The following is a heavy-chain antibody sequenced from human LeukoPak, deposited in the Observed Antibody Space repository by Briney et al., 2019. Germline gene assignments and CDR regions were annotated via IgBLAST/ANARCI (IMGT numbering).Heavy chain of an antibody. CDR1: EFPFGTYW. Sequence: GGSLRLSCTASEFPFGTYWMTWVRQAPGKGLEWVGNIVQDGSEKYYVGSVKGRFTISRDNTKNLLYLQMTSLRAEDTAVYYCARGFQGLDVWGQGTTVTVSS. CDR2: IVQDGSEK. D-gene: IGHD2-21*01. J-gene: IGHJ6*02. V-gene: IGHV3-7*05. CDR3: ARGFQGLDV.